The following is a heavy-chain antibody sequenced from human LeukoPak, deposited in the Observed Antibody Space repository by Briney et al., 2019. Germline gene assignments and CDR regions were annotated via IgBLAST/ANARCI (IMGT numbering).Heavy chain of an antibody. J-gene: IGHJ4*02. V-gene: IGHV4-31*03. D-gene: IGHD1-26*01. Sequence: SETLSLTCTVSGGSISSGGYNWSWIRQHPGKGLECIGYIYYSGSTYYNPSLKSRVTISVDTSKNQFSLKLSSVTAADTAVYYCARGSYVGPTSGYFDYWGQGTLVTVSS. CDR1: GGSISSGGYN. CDR3: ARGSYVGPTSGYFDY. CDR2: IYYSGST.